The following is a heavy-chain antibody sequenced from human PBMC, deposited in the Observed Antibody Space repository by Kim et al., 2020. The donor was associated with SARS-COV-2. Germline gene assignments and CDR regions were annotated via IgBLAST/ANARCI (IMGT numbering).Heavy chain of an antibody. CDR3: ARESGYYGSGSYCDP. V-gene: IGHV3-74*01. Sequence: DAVKGRFTISRDNAKNTLYLQMNSLRAEDTAVYYCARESGYYGSGSYCDPWGQGTLVTVSS. D-gene: IGHD3-10*01. J-gene: IGHJ5*02.